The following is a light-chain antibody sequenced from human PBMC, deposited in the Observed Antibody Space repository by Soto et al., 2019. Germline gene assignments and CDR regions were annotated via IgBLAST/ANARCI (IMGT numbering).Light chain of an antibody. Sequence: DIQMTQSPSSLSASVGDRVTITCRASQSISSYLNWYQQKPGKAPKLLIYDASNRATGIPARFSGSGSGTDFTLTISSLEPEDFAVYFCQQRINWPLTFGGGTKVEIK. J-gene: IGKJ4*01. CDR2: DAS. CDR1: QSISSY. V-gene: IGKV1-39*01. CDR3: QQRINWPLT.